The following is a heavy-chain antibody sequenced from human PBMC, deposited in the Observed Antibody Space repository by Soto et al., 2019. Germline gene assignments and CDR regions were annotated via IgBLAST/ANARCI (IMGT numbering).Heavy chain of an antibody. CDR3: ARGGGVGVAGSAAFDM. Sequence: QLHLVQSGAVVKKPGASVTVSCSASGYPVTAYYMHWVRQAPGRGLEWMGGINPATGAAKNTKTFQGRVTMTRDTSRSTVFMELSGLTTEDTAVFYVARGGGVGVAGSAAFDMWGQGTLVTVSS. V-gene: IGHV1-2*02. D-gene: IGHD3-3*01. J-gene: IGHJ3*02. CDR2: INPATGAA. CDR1: GYPVTAYY.